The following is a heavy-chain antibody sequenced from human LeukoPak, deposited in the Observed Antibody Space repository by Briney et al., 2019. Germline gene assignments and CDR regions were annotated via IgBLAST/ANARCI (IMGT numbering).Heavy chain of an antibody. D-gene: IGHD3-22*01. J-gene: IGHJ4*02. Sequence: SETLTLTCIVSGDSISRRTYYWGWIRQPPGKGLEWIGSVYYSGSTYYNPSLKSRVAVSVDTSKNQFSLKLSSVTAADTAVYYCASHANLYYYDSSGLYFDYWGQGTLVTVSS. CDR1: GDSISRRTYY. CDR3: ASHANLYYYDSSGLYFDY. V-gene: IGHV4-39*07. CDR2: VYYSGST.